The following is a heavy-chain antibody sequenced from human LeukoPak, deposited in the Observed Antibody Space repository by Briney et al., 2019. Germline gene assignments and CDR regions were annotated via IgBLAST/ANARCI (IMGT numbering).Heavy chain of an antibody. Sequence: PGGSLRLSCAASGFTFSSYGMHWVRQAPGKGLEWVAVIWYDGSNKYYADSVKGRFTISRDNSKNTLCLQMNSLRAEDTAVYYCARDRGGGSYYLDYWGQGTLVTVSS. CDR1: GFTFSSYG. V-gene: IGHV3-33*01. CDR3: ARDRGGGSYYLDY. D-gene: IGHD1-26*01. J-gene: IGHJ4*02. CDR2: IWYDGSNK.